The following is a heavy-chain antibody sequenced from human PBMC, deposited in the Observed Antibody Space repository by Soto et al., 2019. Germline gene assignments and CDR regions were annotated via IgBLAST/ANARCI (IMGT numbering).Heavy chain of an antibody. CDR3: VGIAARPSETYYFDY. D-gene: IGHD6-6*01. V-gene: IGHV3-23*01. CDR2: ISGSGGST. Sequence: EVQLLESGGGLVQPGGSLRLSCAASGFTFSSYAMSWVRQAPGKGLEWVSAISGSGGSTYYADSVKGRFTISRDNSKNTLYLQMNSLRAEDTAVYYCVGIAARPSETYYFDYWGHGTLVTVSS. CDR1: GFTFSSYA. J-gene: IGHJ4*01.